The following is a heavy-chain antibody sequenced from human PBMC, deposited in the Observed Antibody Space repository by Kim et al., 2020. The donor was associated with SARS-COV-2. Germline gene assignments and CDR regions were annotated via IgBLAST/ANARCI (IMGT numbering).Heavy chain of an antibody. CDR2: IIPIFGTA. J-gene: IGHJ4*02. V-gene: IGHV1-69*13. D-gene: IGHD3-22*01. CDR1: GGTFSSYA. Sequence: SVKVSCKASGGTFSSYAISWVRQAPGQGLEWMGGIIPIFGTANYAQKFQGRVTITADESTSTAYMELSSLRSEDTAVYYCARGVGVYDPYYYDSSGYYDYWGQGTLVTVSS. CDR3: ARGVGVYDPYYYDSSGYYDY.